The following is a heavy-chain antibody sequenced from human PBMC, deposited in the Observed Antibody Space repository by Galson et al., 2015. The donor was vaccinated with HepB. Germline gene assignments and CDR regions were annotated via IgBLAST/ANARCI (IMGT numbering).Heavy chain of an antibody. V-gene: IGHV3-33*06. Sequence: SLRLSCAASGFTFSSYGMHWVRQAPGKGLEWVAVIWYDGSNKYYADSVKGRFTISRDNSKNTLYLQMNSLRAVDTAVYYCAKELSVAGYGMDVWGQGTTVTVSS. CDR1: GFTFSSYG. J-gene: IGHJ6*02. CDR3: AKELSVAGYGMDV. CDR2: IWYDGSNK. D-gene: IGHD6-19*01.